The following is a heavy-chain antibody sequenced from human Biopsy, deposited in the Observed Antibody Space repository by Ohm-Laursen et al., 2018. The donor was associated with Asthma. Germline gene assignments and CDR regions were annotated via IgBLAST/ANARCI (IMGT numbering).Heavy chain of an antibody. Sequence: SVKVSCKTSGYTFNSASITWVRQAPGQGLEWMGWISVYSGNTKVAQKLQDRVTMITDTSTSTAYMELRSLRSDDTAVYFCARAVDYSHYYGIDVWGQGTTVTVS. CDR1: GYTFNSAS. CDR3: ARAVDYSHYYGIDV. CDR2: ISVYSGNT. V-gene: IGHV1-18*01. J-gene: IGHJ6*02. D-gene: IGHD3-10*01.